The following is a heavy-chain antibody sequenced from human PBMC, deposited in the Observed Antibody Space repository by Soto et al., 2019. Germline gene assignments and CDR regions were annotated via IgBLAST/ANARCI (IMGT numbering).Heavy chain of an antibody. CDR3: ATPYSGSVSYDAFAI. CDR2: IYPGDSDT. CDR1: GYSFTSYW. D-gene: IGHD3-10*01. J-gene: IGHJ3*02. V-gene: IGHV5-51*01. Sequence: GESLKISCKGSGYSFTSYWIGWVRQMPGKGLEWMGIIYPGDSDTRYSPSFQGQVTISADKSISTAYLQWSSLKASDTAMYYCATPYSGSVSYDAFAIWGQGTRVTVSS.